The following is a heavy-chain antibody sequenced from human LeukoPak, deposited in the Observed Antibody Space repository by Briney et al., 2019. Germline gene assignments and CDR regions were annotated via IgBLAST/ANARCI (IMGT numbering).Heavy chain of an antibody. J-gene: IGHJ4*02. D-gene: IGHD1-1*01. CDR2: IYNNGRT. CDR3: ARHRWDGTYNFDF. Sequence: PSETLSLTCTVSGGSISSSSDYWGWIRQPPGMGLEWIGSIYNNGRTFTNPSLKSRATISVDTSKSQFSLKLSSVTAADTAMYYCARHRWDGTYNFDFWGQETLVPVSS. CDR1: GGSISSSSDY. V-gene: IGHV4-39*01.